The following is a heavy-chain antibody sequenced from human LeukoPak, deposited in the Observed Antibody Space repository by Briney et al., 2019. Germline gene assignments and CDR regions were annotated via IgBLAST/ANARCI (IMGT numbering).Heavy chain of an antibody. CDR2: IYTSGST. V-gene: IGHV4-4*07. CDR3: ARDGPESDYDFWSGYDAFDI. CDR1: GGSISSSNW. D-gene: IGHD3-3*01. J-gene: IGHJ3*02. Sequence: SETLSLTCAVSGGSISSSNWWSWIRQPAGKGLEWIGRIYTSGSTNYNPSLKSRVTMSVDTSKNQFSLKLSSVTAADTAVYYCARDGPESDYDFWSGYDAFDIWGQGTMVTVSS.